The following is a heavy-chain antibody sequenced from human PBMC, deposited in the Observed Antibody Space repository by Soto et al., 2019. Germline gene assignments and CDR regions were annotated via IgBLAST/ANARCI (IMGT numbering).Heavy chain of an antibody. CDR2: ISSSSNTI. CDR1: GFTFSIYN. CDR3: ARRSTGNHYYYGMDV. V-gene: IGHV3-48*01. J-gene: IGHJ6*02. Sequence: GSLRLSCVASGFTFSIYNMNWVRQAPGKGLEWVSYISSSSNTIYYADSVKGRFTISKDNAKNSLYLQMNSLRAEDTALYYCARRSTGNHYYYGMDVWGQGTTVTVSS. D-gene: IGHD4-17*01.